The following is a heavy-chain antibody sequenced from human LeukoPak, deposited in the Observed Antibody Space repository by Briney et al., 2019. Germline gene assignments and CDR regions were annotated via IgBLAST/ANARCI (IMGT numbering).Heavy chain of an antibody. D-gene: IGHD3-22*01. Sequence: GGSLRLSCAASGFTFSSYAMSWVRQAPGKGLEWVSAISGSGGSTYYADSVKGRFTISRDNSKNTLYLQMNSLRAEDTAVYYCAKRGYDSSRYYHDDFDIWGQGTMVTVSS. CDR1: GFTFSSYA. V-gene: IGHV3-23*01. CDR3: AKRGYDSSRYYHDDFDI. CDR2: ISGSGGST. J-gene: IGHJ3*02.